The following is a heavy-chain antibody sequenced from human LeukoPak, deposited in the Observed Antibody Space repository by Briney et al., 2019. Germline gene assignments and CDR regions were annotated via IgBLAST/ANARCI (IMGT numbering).Heavy chain of an antibody. Sequence: GGSLRLSCAVSGFSVSSNYMSWVRQAPGKGLEWVAIIYRGGSTYYADSAKGRFTISRDDSKNTVNLQMNSLRAEDTAVYYCAREQGDSSGFYYKRGWFDPWGQGTLVTVSS. CDR3: AREQGDSSGFYYKRGWFDP. J-gene: IGHJ5*02. D-gene: IGHD3-22*01. CDR2: IYRGGST. V-gene: IGHV3-53*01. CDR1: GFSVSSNY.